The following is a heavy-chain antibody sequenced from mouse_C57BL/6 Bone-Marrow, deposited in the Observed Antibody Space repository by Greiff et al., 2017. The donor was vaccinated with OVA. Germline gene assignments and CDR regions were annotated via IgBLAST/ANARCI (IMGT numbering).Heavy chain of an antibody. CDR2: IDPENGDT. J-gene: IGHJ2*01. V-gene: IGHV14-4*01. D-gene: IGHD2-10*01. CDR3: TGLLWDY. Sequence: VQLQQSGAELVRPGASVKLSCTASGFNIKDDYMHWVKQRPEQGLEWIGWIDPENGDTEYASKFQGKATITADTSSITAYLQLSSLTSEDTAVYYCTGLLWDYWGQGTTLTVSS. CDR1: GFNIKDDY.